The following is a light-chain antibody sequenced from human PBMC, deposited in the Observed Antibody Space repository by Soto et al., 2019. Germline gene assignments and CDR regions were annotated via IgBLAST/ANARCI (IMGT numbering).Light chain of an antibody. CDR3: QHYGNSLFT. Sequence: EIVLTQSPGTLSLSPGERATLSCRASQIISSIYLAWYQQKPGQAPRLLIYGASNRDTGIPDRFSGSGSGTDFTLTISRLEPEDFAVYYCQHYGNSLFTFGPGTKVDIK. V-gene: IGKV3-20*01. CDR1: QIISSIY. J-gene: IGKJ3*01. CDR2: GAS.